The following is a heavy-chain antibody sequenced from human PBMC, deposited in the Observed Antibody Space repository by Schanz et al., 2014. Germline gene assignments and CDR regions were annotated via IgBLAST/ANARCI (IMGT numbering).Heavy chain of an antibody. D-gene: IGHD3-16*02. CDR3: ARDRRFIDRDDLYYVDS. CDR1: GYTFTSYG. J-gene: IGHJ4*02. Sequence: QVHLVQSGAEVKRPGASVKVSCKASGYTFTSYGISWVRQAPGQGLEWMGWISAYNGNTKYQQKLQGRVTMTADTSTSTAYMALTDLRSDDTAVYYCARDRRFIDRDDLYYVDSWGQGTLVTVSS. CDR2: ISAYNGNT. V-gene: IGHV1-18*01.